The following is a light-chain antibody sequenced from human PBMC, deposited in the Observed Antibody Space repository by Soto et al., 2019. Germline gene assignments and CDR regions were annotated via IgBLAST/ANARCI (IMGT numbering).Light chain of an antibody. CDR3: LQHNSYPPT. CDR1: QTISSW. Sequence: DIQMTQSPSTLSGSVGDRVTITCRASQTISSWLAWYQQKPGKAPKLLIYAASSLQSGVPSRFSGSGSGTEFTLTISSLQPEDFATYYCLQHNSYPPTFGQGTRLEIK. CDR2: AAS. J-gene: IGKJ5*01. V-gene: IGKV1-5*01.